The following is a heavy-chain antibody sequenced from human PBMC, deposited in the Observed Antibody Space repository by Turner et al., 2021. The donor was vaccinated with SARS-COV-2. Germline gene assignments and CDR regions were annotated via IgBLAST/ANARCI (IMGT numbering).Heavy chain of an antibody. Sequence: QLQLQESGPGLVKPSDTLSLTCTVSGGSISSSSYYWGWFRQPPGKGLEWIGSIYYSGSTYYNPSLKSRVTISVDTSKNQFSLKLSSVTAADTAVYYCARGRIMITFGGVIPNWFDPWGQGTLVTVSS. CDR3: ARGRIMITFGGVIPNWFDP. J-gene: IGHJ5*02. CDR2: IYYSGST. V-gene: IGHV4-39*01. D-gene: IGHD3-16*02. CDR1: GGSISSSSYY.